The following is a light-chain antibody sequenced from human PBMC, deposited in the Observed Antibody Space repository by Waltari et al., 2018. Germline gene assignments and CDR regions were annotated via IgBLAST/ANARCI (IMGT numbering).Light chain of an antibody. V-gene: IGLV3-21*04. Sequence: SYVLTKTPSVSLAPGQTAIITCGGANFESKRVHWYQLQPGQAPVLVMFYDSDRPPGIPDRFSGSNSGNTATLTISRVEDDDEADYFCQVWDDSNNSGVFGGGTKLTVL. CDR2: YDS. CDR3: QVWDDSNNSGV. J-gene: IGLJ2*01. CDR1: NFESKR.